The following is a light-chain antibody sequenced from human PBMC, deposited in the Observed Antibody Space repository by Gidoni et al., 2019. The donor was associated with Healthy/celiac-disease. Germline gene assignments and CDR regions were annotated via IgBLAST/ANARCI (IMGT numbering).Light chain of an antibody. CDR2: DAS. J-gene: IGKJ4*01. CDR1: QDISNY. CDR3: RQYGNRPPLT. V-gene: IGKV1-33*01. Sequence: DIQMTQSPSSLSASVGDRVTITCQASQDISNYLNWYQQKPGKAPKHLIYDASNLETGVPSRFSSSRSGTDFTITISSLQPEDIAAYYCRQYGNRPPLTFGGGTKVEIK.